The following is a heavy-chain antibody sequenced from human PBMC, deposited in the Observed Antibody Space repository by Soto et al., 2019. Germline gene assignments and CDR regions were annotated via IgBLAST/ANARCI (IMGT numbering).Heavy chain of an antibody. V-gene: IGHV4-34*01. CDR1: GGSFSGYY. CDR2: INHSGST. D-gene: IGHD6-19*01. J-gene: IGHJ1*01. Sequence: QVQLQQWGAGLLKPSETLSLTCAVYGGSFSGYYWSWIRQPPGKGLEWIGEINHSGSTNYNPSLKSRVTIAVDTSKNQVSLKLSSVTAADTAVYYCARGQYSSGWYKREYFQHWGQGTLVTVSS. CDR3: ARGQYSSGWYKREYFQH.